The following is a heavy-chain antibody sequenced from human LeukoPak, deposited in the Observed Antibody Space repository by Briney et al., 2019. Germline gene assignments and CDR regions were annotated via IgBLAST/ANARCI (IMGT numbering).Heavy chain of an antibody. D-gene: IGHD3-22*01. CDR1: GFTFSSYA. CDR2: ISYDGSNK. CDR3: ARDIKRTMIVVEY. Sequence: PGGSLRLSCAASGFTFSSYAMSWVRQAPGKGLEWVAVISYDGSNKYYADSVKGRFTISRDNSKNTLYLQMNSLRAEDTAVYYCARDIKRTMIVVEYWGQGTLVTVSS. V-gene: IGHV3-30-3*01. J-gene: IGHJ4*02.